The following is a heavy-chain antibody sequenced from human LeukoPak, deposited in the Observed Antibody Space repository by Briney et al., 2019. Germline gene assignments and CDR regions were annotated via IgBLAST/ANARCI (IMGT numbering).Heavy chain of an antibody. CDR2: IYTSGST. V-gene: IGHV4-4*09. D-gene: IGHD3-10*01. J-gene: IGHJ6*03. CDR1: GGSISSYY. CDR3: ARQWFGELWRYPGYMDV. Sequence: SETLSLTCTVSGGSISSYYWSWIRQPPGKGLEWIGYIYTSGSTNYNPSLKSRVTISVDTSKNQFSLKLSSVTAADTAVYYCARQWFGELWRYPGYMDVWGRGTTVTVSS.